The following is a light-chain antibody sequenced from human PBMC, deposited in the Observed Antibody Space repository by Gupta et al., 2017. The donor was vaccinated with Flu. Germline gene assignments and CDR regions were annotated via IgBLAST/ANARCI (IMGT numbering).Light chain of an antibody. V-gene: IGLV2-14*01. CDR3: SSYISGPTWV. J-gene: IGLJ3*02. CDR1: SSDVGSYNH. Sequence: SLTISCTGTSSDVGSYNHVSWYQQYPGKAPKLMIYEVSNRPSGVSNRFSGSKFGNTASLSISGLQAEDEAAYYCSSYISGPTWVFGGGTKLTVL. CDR2: EVS.